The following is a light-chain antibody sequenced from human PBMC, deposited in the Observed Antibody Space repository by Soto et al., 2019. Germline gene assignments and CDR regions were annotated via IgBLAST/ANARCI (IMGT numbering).Light chain of an antibody. J-gene: IGKJ1*01. CDR1: QSVSSN. CDR2: GAS. V-gene: IGKV3-15*01. CDR3: QQYNNWPPWT. Sequence: IVMTQSPATLSVSPGERATLSCRASQSVSSNLAWYQQKPGQAPRLLIYGASTSATGIPARFSGSGSGTEVTLTISSLQSEDFAVYYCQQYNNWPPWTFGQGTKVEIK.